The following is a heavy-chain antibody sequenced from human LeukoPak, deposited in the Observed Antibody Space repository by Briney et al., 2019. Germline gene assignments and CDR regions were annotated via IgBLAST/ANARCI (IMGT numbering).Heavy chain of an antibody. V-gene: IGHV1-46*01. CDR2: INPSGGST. J-gene: IGHJ4*02. D-gene: IGHD3-10*01. CDR3: ARDSGMVRGTVDY. CDR1: GYTFTSYY. Sequence: VSVKVSCKSSGYTFTSYYMYWVRQAPGQGLEWMGIINPSGGSTSYAQKFQGRVTMTRDTSTSTVYMELSSLRSEDTAVYYCARDSGMVRGTVDYWGQGTLVTVSS.